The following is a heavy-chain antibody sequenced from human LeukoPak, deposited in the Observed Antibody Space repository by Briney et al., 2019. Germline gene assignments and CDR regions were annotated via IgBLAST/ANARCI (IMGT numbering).Heavy chain of an antibody. CDR2: IYYSGST. V-gene: IGHV4-61*01. CDR1: GGSVSSGSYY. D-gene: IGHD6-19*01. Sequence: SETLSLTCTVSGGSVSSGSYYWSWIRQPPGKGLEWIGYIYYSGSTYYNPSLKSRVTISVDTSKNQFSLKLSSVTAADTAVYYCARDLGSSGWATIDYWGQGTLVTVSS. CDR3: ARDLGSSGWATIDY. J-gene: IGHJ4*02.